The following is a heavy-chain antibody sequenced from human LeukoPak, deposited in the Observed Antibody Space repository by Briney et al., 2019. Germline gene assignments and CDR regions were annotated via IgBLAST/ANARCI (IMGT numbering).Heavy chain of an antibody. CDR2: ISGSGEFI. CDR3: ARDDGHGYHFFDS. CDR1: GFTFGSYS. Sequence: PGGSLRLSCAASGFTFGSYSMNWIRQAPGKGLEWVSSISGSGEFIYYGDSVKGRVTISRDNGKNSLYLQMNSVRPEDMAVYYCARDDGHGYHFFDSWGRGTLVTVSS. J-gene: IGHJ4*02. D-gene: IGHD3-22*01. V-gene: IGHV3-21*01.